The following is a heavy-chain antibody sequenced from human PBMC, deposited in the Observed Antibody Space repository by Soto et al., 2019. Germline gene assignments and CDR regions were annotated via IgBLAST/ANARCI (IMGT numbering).Heavy chain of an antibody. V-gene: IGHV3-23*01. CDR1: GFIFSTYS. J-gene: IGHJ6*02. Sequence: SLRLSCEASGFIFSTYSMTWVRQVPGKGLEWVAAVSPSGDSTYYADSLKGRLTISRDNSKNTVFLQMNSLSADDTGLYYCVKEQDVWGQGISVTVSS. CDR2: VSPSGDST. CDR3: VKEQDV.